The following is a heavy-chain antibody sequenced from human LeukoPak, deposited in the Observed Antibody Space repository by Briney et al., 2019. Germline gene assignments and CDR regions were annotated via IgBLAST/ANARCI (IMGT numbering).Heavy chain of an antibody. D-gene: IGHD6-6*01. CDR1: GGSISSSNYY. V-gene: IGHV4-39*07. CDR2: IYYSGST. CDR3: AREGSMTARPFVSIDY. J-gene: IGHJ4*02. Sequence: PSETLSLTCTVSGGSISSSNYYWGWIRQPPGKGLEWIGSIYYSGSTDYNPSLESRVSMSVDTSKNQFSLKLRSVTAADTAVYYCAREGSMTARPFVSIDYWGQGTLVTVSS.